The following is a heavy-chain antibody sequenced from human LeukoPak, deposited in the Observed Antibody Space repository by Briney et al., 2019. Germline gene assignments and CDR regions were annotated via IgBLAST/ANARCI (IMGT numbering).Heavy chain of an antibody. Sequence: GGSLRLSGAASGFTFSSCWMSWVRQAPGKGVEWVVNIKQDGSEKYCVDSVKGRFTTSRDNTTNSLYLQMSSLRAEDTAVYFCARDTAAGLYYSDYWGQGTLVTVSS. CDR3: ARDTAAGLYYSDY. CDR1: GFTFSSCW. V-gene: IGHV3-7*01. CDR2: IKQDGSEK. D-gene: IGHD6-13*01. J-gene: IGHJ4*02.